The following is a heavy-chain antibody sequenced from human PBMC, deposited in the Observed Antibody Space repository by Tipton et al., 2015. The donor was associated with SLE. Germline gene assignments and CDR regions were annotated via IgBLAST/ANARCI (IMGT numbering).Heavy chain of an antibody. V-gene: IGHV4-59*12. J-gene: IGHJ4*02. CDR3: ARGGFGGYGRGGFDY. CDR2: IHSSGST. CDR1: GGSISSYY. Sequence: TLSLTCTVSGGSISSYYWSWIRQPPGKGLEWIAYIHSSGSTNYNPSLKSRVTISADTSKNQFSLKMNSVTAADTGVYYCARGGFGGYGRGGFDYWGQGALVTVSS. D-gene: IGHD3-16*01.